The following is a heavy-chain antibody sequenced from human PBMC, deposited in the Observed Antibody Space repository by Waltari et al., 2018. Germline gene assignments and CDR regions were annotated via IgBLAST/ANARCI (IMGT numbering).Heavy chain of an antibody. D-gene: IGHD4-17*01. CDR3: ARRAHMTTGSVDY. CDR2: IYHSGST. Sequence: QVKLQESGPGLVKPSETLSLTCAVSGYSLSSGSHLGWIRQPPGKGLEWIVSIYHSGSTYYNPSLKSRVTISVDTSKNQFSLKLSSVTAADTAVYYCARRAHMTTGSVDYWGQGTLVTVSS. CDR1: GYSLSSGSH. V-gene: IGHV4-38-2*01. J-gene: IGHJ4*02.